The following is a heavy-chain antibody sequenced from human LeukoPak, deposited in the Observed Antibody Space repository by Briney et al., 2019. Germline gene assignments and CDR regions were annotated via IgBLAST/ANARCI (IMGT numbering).Heavy chain of an antibody. CDR2: ISGSGSST. D-gene: IGHD6-13*01. V-gene: IGHV3-23*01. Sequence: GGSLRLSCAASGFTFSTYAIHWVRQAPGKGLEWVSAISGSGSSTNYADSVKGRFTISRDNSKNTLYLQMNSLRAEDTAIYYCAKRLASTSNWYYFDSGAREPWSPSPQ. J-gene: IGHJ4*02. CDR3: AKRLASTSNWYYFDS. CDR1: GFTFSTYA.